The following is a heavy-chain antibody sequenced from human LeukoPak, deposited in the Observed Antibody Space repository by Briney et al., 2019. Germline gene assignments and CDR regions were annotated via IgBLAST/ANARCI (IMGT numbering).Heavy chain of an antibody. V-gene: IGHV3-48*03. CDR1: GFTFSSYE. Sequence: PGGSLRLSCAASGFTFSSYEMNWVRQAPGKGLEWVSYISSSGSTIYYADSVKGRFTISRDNAKNSLYLQMNSLRAEDTAVYYCARGYYYDSSGYAGGDWGQGTLVTVSS. J-gene: IGHJ4*02. CDR2: ISSSGSTI. CDR3: ARGYYYDSSGYAGGD. D-gene: IGHD3-22*01.